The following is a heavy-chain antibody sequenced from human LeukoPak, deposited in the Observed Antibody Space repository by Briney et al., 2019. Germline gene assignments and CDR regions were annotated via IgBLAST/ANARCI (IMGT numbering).Heavy chain of an antibody. CDR3: ARHSPYYYDSSGLDY. CDR1: GGSFSGYY. D-gene: IGHD3-22*01. V-gene: IGHV4-34*01. CDR2: INHSGST. J-gene: IGHJ4*02. Sequence: SETLSLTCAVYGGSFSGYYWSWIRQPPGKGLEWIGEINHSGSTNYNPSLKSRVTISVDTSKNQFSLKLSFVTAADTAVYYCARHSPYYYDSSGLDYWGQGTLVTVSS.